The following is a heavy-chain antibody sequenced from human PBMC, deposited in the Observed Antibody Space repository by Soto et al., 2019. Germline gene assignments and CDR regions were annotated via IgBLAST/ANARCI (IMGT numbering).Heavy chain of an antibody. D-gene: IGHD3-22*01. J-gene: IGHJ4*02. Sequence: GGSLRLSCAASGFTFSSYAMSWVRQAPGKGLEWVSAISGSGGSTYYADSVKGRFTISRDNSKNTLYLQMNSLRAEDTALYYCAKGRGDSGYYSLFDYWGQGTLVTVSS. CDR1: GFTFSSYA. CDR2: ISGSGGST. V-gene: IGHV3-23*01. CDR3: AKGRGDSGYYSLFDY.